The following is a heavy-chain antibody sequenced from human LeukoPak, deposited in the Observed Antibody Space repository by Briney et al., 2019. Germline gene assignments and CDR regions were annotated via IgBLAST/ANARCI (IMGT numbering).Heavy chain of an antibody. CDR1: GFIFNNYA. CDR3: AKDNRRHYTSGPNPDSLH. D-gene: IGHD6-19*01. Sequence: AGGSLRLSCAGSGFIFNNYAMHWVRQPPVKGLEWVSGISRNSGSIDYADSVKGRFTISRDNAKNSLYLQMNSLRVEDTAFYYCAKDNRRHYTSGPNPDSLHWGQGALVTVSS. J-gene: IGHJ4*02. CDR2: ISRNSGSI. V-gene: IGHV3-9*01.